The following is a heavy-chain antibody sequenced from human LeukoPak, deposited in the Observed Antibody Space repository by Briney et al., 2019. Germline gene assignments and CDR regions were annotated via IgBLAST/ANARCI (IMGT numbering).Heavy chain of an antibody. CDR1: GFTFDDYD. D-gene: IGHD6-13*01. V-gene: IGHV3-9*01. Sequence: GRSLRLSCAASGFTFDDYDMHWVRQAPGKGLEWVSGISWNSGSIGYADSVKGRFTISRDNAKNSLYLQMNSLRAEDTALYYCAKDKGSSSSWIDYWGQGTLVTVSS. CDR2: ISWNSGSI. J-gene: IGHJ4*02. CDR3: AKDKGSSSSWIDY.